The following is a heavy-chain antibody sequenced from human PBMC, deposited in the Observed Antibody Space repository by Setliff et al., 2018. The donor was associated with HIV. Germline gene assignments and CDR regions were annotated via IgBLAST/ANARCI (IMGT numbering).Heavy chain of an antibody. CDR1: GYTFTSYG. CDR3: ARVAWYYSFWSGLGDAFDI. D-gene: IGHD3-3*01. Sequence: ASVKVSCKASGYTFTSYGSSWVRQAPGQGLEWMGWISAYSGNTNYAQKLQGRVTMTTDTSTSTAYMELRSLRSDDTAVYYCARVAWYYSFWSGLGDAFDIWGQGTMVTV. V-gene: IGHV1-18*01. J-gene: IGHJ3*02. CDR2: ISAYSGNT.